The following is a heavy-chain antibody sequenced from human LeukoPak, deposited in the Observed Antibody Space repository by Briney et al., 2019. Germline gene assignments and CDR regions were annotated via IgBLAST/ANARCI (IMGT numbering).Heavy chain of an antibody. CDR1: GFTFSSYA. V-gene: IGHV3-30*04. D-gene: IGHD6-19*01. J-gene: IGHJ4*02. Sequence: SGGSLRLSCAASGFTFSSYAMHWVRQAPGKGLEWVAVISYDGSNKYYADSVKGRFTISRDNSKNTLYLQMNSLRAEDTAVYYCAREVAVAVPYYFDYWGQGTLVTVSS. CDR2: ISYDGSNK. CDR3: AREVAVAVPYYFDY.